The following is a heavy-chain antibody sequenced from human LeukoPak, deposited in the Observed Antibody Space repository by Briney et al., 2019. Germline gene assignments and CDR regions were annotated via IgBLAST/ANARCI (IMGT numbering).Heavy chain of an antibody. CDR2: INPNSGGT. CDR1: GYTFTGYY. D-gene: IGHD3-10*01. V-gene: IGHV1-2*06. CDR3: ARGELTMVRGELVDY. J-gene: IGHJ4*02. Sequence: ASVKVSCKASGYTFTGYYMHWVRQAPGQGLEWMGRINPNSGGTNYAQKFQGRVTMTRDTSISTAYMELSRLRSDDTAVYYCARGELTMVRGELVDYWGQGTLVTVSS.